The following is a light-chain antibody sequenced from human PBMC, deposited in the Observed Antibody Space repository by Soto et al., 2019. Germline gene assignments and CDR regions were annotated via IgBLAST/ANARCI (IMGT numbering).Light chain of an antibody. CDR2: ATS. V-gene: IGKV3-20*01. Sequence: EIVLTQSPGTLSLSPGERATLSCRASQSVSSSYLAWYQQKPGQAHRLLIYATSNRATGIPGRFSGSGSGADFSLTISRLEPEDFAVYYCQQYGNSPVFTFGPGTKVDIK. CDR1: QSVSSSY. CDR3: QQYGNSPVFT. J-gene: IGKJ3*01.